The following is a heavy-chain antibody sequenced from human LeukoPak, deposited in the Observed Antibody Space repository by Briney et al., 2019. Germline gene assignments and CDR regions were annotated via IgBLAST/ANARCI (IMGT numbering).Heavy chain of an antibody. CDR1: GFTFYDYA. D-gene: IGHD3-10*01. J-gene: IGHJ4*02. V-gene: IGHV3-9*01. CDR2: ISWNSCSI. CDR3: AKDRDLWFGEKGDYFDY. Sequence: AGGSLRLSCAASGFTFYDYAMHWVRQAPGKGLEGVSGISWNSCSIGYADSVKGRFTISRDNAKNSLYLQMNSLRAEDTALYYCAKDRDLWFGEKGDYFDYWGQGTLVTVSS.